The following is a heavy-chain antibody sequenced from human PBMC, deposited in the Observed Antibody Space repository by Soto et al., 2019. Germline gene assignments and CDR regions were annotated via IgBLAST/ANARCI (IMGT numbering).Heavy chain of an antibody. CDR3: VNAISSPTPDHY. J-gene: IGHJ4*02. V-gene: IGHV3-9*01. CDR2: INWNSGTI. CDR1: GFTFDDYA. Sequence: GGSLRLSCAASGFTFDDYAMHWVRQAPGEGLEWVSGINWNSGTIDYADSVRGRFTISRGNAKNSLYLQMNSLRAEDTAVYYCVNAISSPTPDHYWGQGTLVTVPS.